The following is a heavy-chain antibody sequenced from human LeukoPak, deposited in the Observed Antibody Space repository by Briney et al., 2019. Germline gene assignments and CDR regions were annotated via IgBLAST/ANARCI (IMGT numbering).Heavy chain of an antibody. V-gene: IGHV3-23*01. J-gene: IGHJ4*02. CDR2: ISGSGGST. CDR3: AKGPRASGWTYFDY. D-gene: IGHD6-19*01. CDR1: GFTFSYYG. Sequence: GGSLRLSCAASGFTFSYYGLHWVRQGPGKGLEWVSGISGSGGSTYSAESVKGRFTISRDNSKNTLYLQMNSLRVEDTAVYYCAKGPRASGWTYFDYWGQGALVTVSS.